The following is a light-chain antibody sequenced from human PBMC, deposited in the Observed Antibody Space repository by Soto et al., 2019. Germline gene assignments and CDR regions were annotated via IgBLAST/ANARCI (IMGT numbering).Light chain of an antibody. CDR1: QSLVSSDGKTY. V-gene: IGKV2-30*01. J-gene: IGKJ1*01. CDR3: MQGSHWTGT. CDR2: RVS. Sequence: DVVRTQSPLSLPVTLGQPASISCRSSQSLVSSDGKTYLSWLQQRQGKSPRGXIYRVSSRESGVPDRFSGGGSGTDFTRKISSVVAEDVGVDYCMQGSHWTGTFGQGTKVDIK.